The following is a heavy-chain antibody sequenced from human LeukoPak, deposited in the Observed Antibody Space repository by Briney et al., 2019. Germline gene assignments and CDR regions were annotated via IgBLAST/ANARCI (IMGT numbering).Heavy chain of an antibody. CDR1: GFTFSSSW. CDR3: ARHGNWAFDF. CDR2: INEDGSDK. D-gene: IGHD1-1*01. V-gene: IGHV3-7*04. Sequence: GGSLRLSCAASGFTFSSSWMSWVRQAPGKGLEWVATINEDGSDKQYMDSVKGRLSISRDNPKNSLYLQMNSPRAEDTAVYFCARHGNWAFDFWGQGTMVTVSS. J-gene: IGHJ3*01.